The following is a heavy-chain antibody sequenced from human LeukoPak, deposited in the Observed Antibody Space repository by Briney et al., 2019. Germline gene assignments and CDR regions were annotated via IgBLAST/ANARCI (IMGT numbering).Heavy chain of an antibody. D-gene: IGHD3-22*01. CDR2: IYYSGTP. V-gene: IGHV4-59*01. J-gene: IGHJ6*02. CDR1: GGSINSYY. CDR3: ARNPRSGYFPHFHYYCMDV. Sequence: PSERLSLTCTVSGGSINSYYWSWIRQPPGKGLEWIGYIYYSGTPNYNPSLKARVTISVDTSKNQFSLKLSSLTAADTAVYYCARNPRSGYFPHFHYYCMDVGGQGTTVTVS.